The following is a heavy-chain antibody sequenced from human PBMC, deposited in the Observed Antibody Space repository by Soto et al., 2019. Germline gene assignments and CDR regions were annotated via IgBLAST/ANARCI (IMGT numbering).Heavy chain of an antibody. D-gene: IGHD3-10*01. CDR3: ARDPYGSGSPGEFGWFDP. V-gene: IGHV1-46*03. CDR1: GYTFTSYY. Sequence: ASVKVSCKASGYTFTSYYMHWVRQAPGQGLEWMGIINPSGGSTSYAQKFQGRVTMTRDTSTSTVYMELSSLRSEDTAVYYCARDPYGSGSPGEFGWFDPWGQGTLVTVSS. CDR2: INPSGGST. J-gene: IGHJ5*02.